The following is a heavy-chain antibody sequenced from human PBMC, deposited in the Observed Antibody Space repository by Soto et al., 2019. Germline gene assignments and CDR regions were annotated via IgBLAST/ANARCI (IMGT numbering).Heavy chain of an antibody. CDR2: IYYSGST. V-gene: IGHV4-39*01. Sequence: SETLSLTCTVSGGSISSSSYYWGWIRQPPGKGLEWIGSIYYSGSTYYNPSLKSRVTISVDTSKNQFSLKLSSVTAADTAVYYCASLPWVRGGNYYYYYGMDVWGQGTTVTVSS. J-gene: IGHJ6*02. CDR1: GGSISSSSYY. D-gene: IGHD3-10*01. CDR3: ASLPWVRGGNYYYYYGMDV.